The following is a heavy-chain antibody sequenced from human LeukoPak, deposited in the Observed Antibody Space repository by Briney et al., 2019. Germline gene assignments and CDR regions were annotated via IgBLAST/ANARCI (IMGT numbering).Heavy chain of an antibody. J-gene: IGHJ4*02. V-gene: IGHV3-30*18. CDR1: GFTFSSYG. Sequence: GGSLRLSCAASGFTFSSYGMHWVRQAPGKGLEWVAVISYDGSNKYYADSVKGRFTISRDNSKNTLYLQMNSLRAEDTAVYYCAKDMGYSSGWYVLDYWGQGTLVTVSS. CDR2: ISYDGSNK. CDR3: AKDMGYSSGWYVLDY. D-gene: IGHD6-19*01.